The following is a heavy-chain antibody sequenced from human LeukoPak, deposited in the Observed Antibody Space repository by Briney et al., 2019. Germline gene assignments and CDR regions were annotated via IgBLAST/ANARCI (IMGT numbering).Heavy chain of an antibody. V-gene: IGHV3-23*01. CDR1: GFTFSSYA. Sequence: GGSLRLSCAASGFTFSSYAMSWVRQAPGKGQEWVSAISGSGGSTYYADSVKGRFTISRDNSKNTLYLQMNSLRAEDTAVYYCARDPDRSGFDYWGRGTLVTVSP. CDR2: ISGSGGST. J-gene: IGHJ4*02. CDR3: ARDPDRSGFDY. D-gene: IGHD1-14*01.